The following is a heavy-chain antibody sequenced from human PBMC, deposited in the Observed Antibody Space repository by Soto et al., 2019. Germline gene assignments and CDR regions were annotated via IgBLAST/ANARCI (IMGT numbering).Heavy chain of an antibody. CDR2: IRADNDNT. J-gene: IGHJ4*02. D-gene: IGHD3-22*01. V-gene: IGHV1-3*01. Sequence: ASVKVSCKASGYTFTNYAMHWVRQAPGQSLEWMGWIRADNDNTEYSQRFQGRITITRDTSASTAYMELRSLRSEDTAVFYSARGSPNRSGWTLDYWGQGTLVTVSS. CDR1: GYTFTNYA. CDR3: ARGSPNRSGWTLDY.